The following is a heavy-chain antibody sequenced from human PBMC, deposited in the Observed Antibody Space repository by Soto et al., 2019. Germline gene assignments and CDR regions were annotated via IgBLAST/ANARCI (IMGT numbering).Heavy chain of an antibody. CDR3: ARERTTVTTRNYYGMDV. Sequence: SETLSLTCTVSGGSISSGGYYWSWIRQHPGKGLEWIGYIYYSGSTYYNPSLKSRVTISVDTSKNQFSLKLSPVTAADTAVYYWARERTTVTTRNYYGMDVWGQGTTVTVSS. CDR2: IYYSGST. D-gene: IGHD4-17*01. V-gene: IGHV4-31*03. J-gene: IGHJ6*02. CDR1: GGSISSGGYY.